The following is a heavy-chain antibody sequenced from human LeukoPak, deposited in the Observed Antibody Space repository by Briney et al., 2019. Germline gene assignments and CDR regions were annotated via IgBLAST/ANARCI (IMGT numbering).Heavy chain of an antibody. V-gene: IGHV3-9*01. Sequence: GRSLKLSCAASGFTFDDYAMHWVRQAPGKGLEWVSGISWNSGSIGYADSVKGRFTISRDNAKNSLYLQMNSLRAEDTALYYCAKDSSNAYYDSSGYFDYWGQGTLVTVSS. D-gene: IGHD3-22*01. CDR2: ISWNSGSI. J-gene: IGHJ4*02. CDR3: AKDSSNAYYDSSGYFDY. CDR1: GFTFDDYA.